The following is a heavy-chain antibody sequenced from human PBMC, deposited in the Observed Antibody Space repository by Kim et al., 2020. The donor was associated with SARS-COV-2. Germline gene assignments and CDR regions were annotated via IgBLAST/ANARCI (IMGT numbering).Heavy chain of an antibody. V-gene: IGHV3-30*01. J-gene: IGHJ6*02. D-gene: IGHD3-16*01. Sequence: ADSVQGRFTISRDNSKNTLYLQMNSLRAEDTAVYYCARAAGGGYYYGMDVWGQGTTVTVSS. CDR3: ARAAGGGYYYGMDV.